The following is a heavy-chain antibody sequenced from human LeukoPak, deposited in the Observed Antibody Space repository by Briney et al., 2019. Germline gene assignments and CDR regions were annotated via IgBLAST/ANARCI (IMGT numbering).Heavy chain of an antibody. Sequence: SETLSLTCSVSGVSMNSHYLNWIRQPPGKGLEWIGFISGSGSTNYNPSLMSRVTMSVETSKRQFSLKLRSVTAADTAVYYCVVSPNQDFYDYWGQGTLVNVSS. CDR1: GVSMNSHY. CDR2: ISGSGST. V-gene: IGHV4-4*09. CDR3: VVSPNQDFYDY. J-gene: IGHJ4*02.